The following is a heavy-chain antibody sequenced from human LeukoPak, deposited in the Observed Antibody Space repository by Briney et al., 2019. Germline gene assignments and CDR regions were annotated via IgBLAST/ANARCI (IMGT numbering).Heavy chain of an antibody. D-gene: IGHD5-12*01. CDR2: IQEDGNDM. J-gene: IGHJ4*02. V-gene: IGHV3-7*01. CDR1: GFNFRKHW. Sequence: GGSLRLSCAATGFNFRKHWMSWVRPAIGKGLESVAKIQEDGNDMHYVDSVKGRFTISRDNARNSLYLQMNNLRVEDTAVYYCARARPSMWIDYWGQGTLVTVSS. CDR3: ARARPSMWIDY.